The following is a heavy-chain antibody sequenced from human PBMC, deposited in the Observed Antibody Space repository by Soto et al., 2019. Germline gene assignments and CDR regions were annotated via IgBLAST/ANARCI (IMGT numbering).Heavy chain of an antibody. V-gene: IGHV3-13*05. J-gene: IGHJ6*02. CDR3: ARGHRSEGEWLVRGGYYYYGMDV. Sequence: EVQLVESGGGLVQPGGSLRLSCAASGFTFSSYDMHWVRQATGKGLEWVSAIGTAGDPYYPGSVKGRFTISRENAKNSLYLKLSSPGAGDTAVYYCARGHRSEGEWLVRGGYYYYGMDVWGQGTTVTVSS. D-gene: IGHD6-19*01. CDR1: GFTFSSYD. CDR2: IGTAGDP.